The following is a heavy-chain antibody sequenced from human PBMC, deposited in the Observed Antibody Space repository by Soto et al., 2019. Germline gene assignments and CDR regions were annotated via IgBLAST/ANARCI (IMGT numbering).Heavy chain of an antibody. CDR1: GYTFSSYT. CDR3: ARVEAPFGESLH. CDR2: ISPDDGNT. J-gene: IGHJ4*02. Sequence: PSVKVSCKTSGYTFSSYTIAWVRQAPGQGLEWLGWISPDDGNTEYERKFQGRVTMTADTLTNNAYMELRSLKYDDTAVYYCARVEAPFGESLHWGQGTPVTVSS. V-gene: IGHV1-18*01. D-gene: IGHD3-10*01.